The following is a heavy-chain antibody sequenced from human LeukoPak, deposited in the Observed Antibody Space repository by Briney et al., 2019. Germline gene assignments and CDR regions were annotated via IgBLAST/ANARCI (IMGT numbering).Heavy chain of an antibody. Sequence: QAGGSLRLSCAASGFTFSSYAMSWVRQAPGKGLEWVSAISGSGGSTYYADSVKGRFTISRDNSKNTLYLQMNSLRAEDTAVYYCAKAEQTITMIVVVITPPSYYFDYWGQGTLVTVSS. J-gene: IGHJ4*02. V-gene: IGHV3-23*01. CDR3: AKAEQTITMIVVVITPPSYYFDY. CDR2: ISGSGGST. D-gene: IGHD3-22*01. CDR1: GFTFSSYA.